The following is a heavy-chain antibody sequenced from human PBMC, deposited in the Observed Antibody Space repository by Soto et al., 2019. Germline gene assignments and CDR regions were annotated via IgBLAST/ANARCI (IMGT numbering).Heavy chain of an antibody. CDR1: GGSISSGDYY. J-gene: IGHJ4*02. CDR3: ARVGGFGATTIDY. V-gene: IGHV4-30-4*01. Sequence: QVQLQESGPGLVKPSQTLSLTCTVSGGSISSGDYYWSWIRQPPGKGLEWIGYIYYSGSTYYNPSLTNRVTISVDTAKNQFALKLSSVTAADTAVYYCARVGGFGATTIDYWGQGTLVTVSS. CDR2: IYYSGST. D-gene: IGHD3-10*01.